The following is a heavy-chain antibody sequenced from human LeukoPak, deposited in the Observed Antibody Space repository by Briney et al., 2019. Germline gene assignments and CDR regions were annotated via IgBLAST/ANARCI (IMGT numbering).Heavy chain of an antibody. Sequence: SETLSLTCTVSGGSISSYYWSWIRQPPGKGLEWIGYIYYSGSTNYNPSLKSRVTISVDTSKNQFSLELSSVTAADTAVYYCARHSYSSSWYESSSWFDPWGQGTLVTVSS. V-gene: IGHV4-59*08. J-gene: IGHJ5*02. CDR1: GGSISSYY. D-gene: IGHD6-13*01. CDR2: IYYSGST. CDR3: ARHSYSSSWYESSSWFDP.